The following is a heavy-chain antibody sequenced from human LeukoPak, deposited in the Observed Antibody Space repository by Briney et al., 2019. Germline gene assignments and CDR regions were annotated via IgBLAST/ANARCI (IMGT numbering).Heavy chain of an antibody. V-gene: IGHV3-11*01. CDR3: ARSIGLTGGGVDV. J-gene: IGHJ6*02. CDR2: ITDSGSTI. CDR1: GFTFRDYN. D-gene: IGHD3-9*01. Sequence: PGGSLRLSCAASGFTFRDYNMNWVRQPPGKGLEWVSYITDSGSTIHYADSVNGRFTISRDNAKNSLYLQMNSLRAEDSAVYYCARSIGLTGGGVDVWGRGTTVTVSS.